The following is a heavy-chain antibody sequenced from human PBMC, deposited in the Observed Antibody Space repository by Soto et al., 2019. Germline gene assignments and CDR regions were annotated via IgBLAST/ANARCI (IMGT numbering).Heavy chain of an antibody. Sequence: QVQLVESGGGVVQPGRSLRLSCEASGFMFTGYAMHWVRQAPGKGLEWVAVMSYDGSDKFYRASVKGRFTISRDISKNTLFLEMNSLRPEDTALYSCARGRGLAARPQHLDYWGQGTLVTVSS. CDR2: MSYDGSDK. CDR3: ARGRGLAARPQHLDY. J-gene: IGHJ4*02. CDR1: GFMFTGYA. D-gene: IGHD6-6*01. V-gene: IGHV3-30-3*01.